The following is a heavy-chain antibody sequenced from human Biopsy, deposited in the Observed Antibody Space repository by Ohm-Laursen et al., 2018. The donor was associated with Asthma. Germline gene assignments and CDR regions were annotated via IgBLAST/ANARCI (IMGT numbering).Heavy chain of an antibody. Sequence: SETLSLTCPVSGGSISSGGYSWSWIRQPPGKGLEWIGYIYHSGSTYYNPSLKSRVTISVDRSKNQFSLKLSSVTAADTAVYYCARVKDGYNFDYWGQGTLVTVSS. CDR3: ARVKDGYNFDY. V-gene: IGHV4-30-2*01. CDR1: GGSISSGGYS. D-gene: IGHD5-24*01. CDR2: IYHSGST. J-gene: IGHJ4*02.